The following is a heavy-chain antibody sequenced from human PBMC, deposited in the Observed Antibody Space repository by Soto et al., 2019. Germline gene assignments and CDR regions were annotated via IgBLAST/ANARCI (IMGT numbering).Heavy chain of an antibody. Sequence: SETLCLTCTVSGGSIISGSFHWGWIRQPPGKGLEWIGGIYHTGSSNYNPSLKSRVTMSLDKSKNQFSLKLSSVTAADTAVYYCARAXGDDYGDYRFXYWGQGTLVXVSS. CDR3: ARAXGDDYGDYRFXY. V-gene: IGHV4-39*07. D-gene: IGHD4-17*01. J-gene: IGHJ4*02. CDR1: GGSIISGSFH. CDR2: IYHTGSS.